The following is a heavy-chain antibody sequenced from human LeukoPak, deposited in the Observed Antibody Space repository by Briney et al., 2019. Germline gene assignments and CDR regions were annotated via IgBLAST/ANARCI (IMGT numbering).Heavy chain of an antibody. CDR3: ARVAPDDSAFDY. CDR2: IYYSGSI. D-gene: IGHD2-21*02. Sequence: SETLSLTCTVSGGSISSGGYYWSWIRQHPGKGLEWIGYIYYSGSICYDPSLKSRATISVDTSKKQFSLMLSSVTAADTAVYYCARVAPDDSAFDYWGQGALVTVSS. CDR1: GGSISSGGYY. J-gene: IGHJ4*02. V-gene: IGHV4-31*03.